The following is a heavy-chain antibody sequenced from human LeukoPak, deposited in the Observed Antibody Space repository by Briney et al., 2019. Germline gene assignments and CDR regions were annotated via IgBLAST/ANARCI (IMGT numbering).Heavy chain of an antibody. J-gene: IGHJ4*02. V-gene: IGHV3-7*01. CDR3: ARDDREVAYCGGDCYGLDY. Sequence: GGSLRLSCAASGFTFSSYVMSWVRQAPGKGLEWVANIKQDGSEKYYVDSVKGRFTISRDNAKNSLYLQMNSLRAEDTAVYYCARDDREVAYCGGDCYGLDYWGQGTLVTVSS. D-gene: IGHD2-21*02. CDR1: GFTFSSYV. CDR2: IKQDGSEK.